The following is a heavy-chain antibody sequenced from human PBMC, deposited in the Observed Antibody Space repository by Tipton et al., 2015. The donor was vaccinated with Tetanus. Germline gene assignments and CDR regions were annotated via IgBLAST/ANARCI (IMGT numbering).Heavy chain of an antibody. CDR1: GFTFNGYG. J-gene: IGHJ4*02. Sequence: SLRLSCAASGFTFNGYGMHWVRQAPGKGLEWLALVWYDGSRQYYADSVKGRFTISRDNSKNTVDLQMSNLRDEDTAVYYCAMERSLEWLGPVDSRGQGALVAVSP. CDR2: VWYDGSRQ. V-gene: IGHV3-33*03. CDR3: AMERSLEWLGPVDS. D-gene: IGHD3-3*01.